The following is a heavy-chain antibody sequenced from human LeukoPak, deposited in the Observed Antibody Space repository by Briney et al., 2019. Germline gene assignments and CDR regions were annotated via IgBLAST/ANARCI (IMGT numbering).Heavy chain of an antibody. CDR3: AREGYSSSWYGTNYYYYYGMDV. CDR2: IYTSGST. CDR1: GGSISSYY. J-gene: IGHJ6*02. V-gene: IGHV4-4*07. D-gene: IGHD6-13*01. Sequence: SETLSLTCTVSGGSISSYYWSWIRQPAGKGLEWIGRIYTSGSTNYSPSLKSRVTMSVDTSKNQFSLKLSSVTAADTAVYYCAREGYSSSWYGTNYYYYYGMDVWGQGTTVTVSS.